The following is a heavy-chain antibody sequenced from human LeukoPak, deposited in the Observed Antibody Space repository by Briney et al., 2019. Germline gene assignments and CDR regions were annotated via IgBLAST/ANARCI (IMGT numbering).Heavy chain of an antibody. D-gene: IGHD2-2*01. J-gene: IGHJ5*02. CDR3: ARGRVAAMGWFDP. CDR1: GFTFSSYS. Sequence: GGSLRLSCAASGFTFSSYSMNWVRQAPGKGLEWVSSISSSSSYIYYADSVKGRFTISRDNAKNSLYLQMNSLRAEDTAVYYRARGRVAAMGWFDPWGQGTLVTVSS. V-gene: IGHV3-21*01. CDR2: ISSSSSYI.